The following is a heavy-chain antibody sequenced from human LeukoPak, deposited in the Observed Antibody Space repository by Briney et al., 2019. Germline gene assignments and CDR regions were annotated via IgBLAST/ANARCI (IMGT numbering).Heavy chain of an antibody. Sequence: PSETLSLTCAVSGYSISSGYYWGWIRQPPGKGLEWIGSIYHSGSTYYNPSLKSRVTISVDTSKNQFSLKLSSVTAADTAVYYCARVFYGSSGYRKTLDYWGQGTLVTVSS. V-gene: IGHV4-38-2*01. CDR2: IYHSGST. CDR3: ARVFYGSSGYRKTLDY. J-gene: IGHJ4*02. D-gene: IGHD3-22*01. CDR1: GYSISSGYY.